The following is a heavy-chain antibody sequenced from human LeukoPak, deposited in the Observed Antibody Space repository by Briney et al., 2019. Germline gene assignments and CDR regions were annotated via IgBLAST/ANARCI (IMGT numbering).Heavy chain of an antibody. D-gene: IGHD3-22*01. CDR2: ITKGGEKT. CDR1: GLTFSTFP. J-gene: IGHJ6*02. V-gene: IGHV3-23*01. CDR3: AKDFPHYYEVPHGMDV. Sequence: GGSLRLSCVASGLTFSTFPLSWVRQAPGKGLEWVSAITKGGEKTFYADSVRGQFTISRDNSKNTLYLQMNGLRVEDTAIYYCAKDFPHYYEVPHGMDVWGQGTTVTV.